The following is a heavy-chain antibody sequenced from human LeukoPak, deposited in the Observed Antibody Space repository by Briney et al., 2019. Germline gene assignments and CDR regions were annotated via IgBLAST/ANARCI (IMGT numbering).Heavy chain of an antibody. V-gene: IGHV3-74*01. J-gene: IGHJ6*03. CDR2: LNADGNSI. CDR1: GFTLSNYW. D-gene: IGHD3-3*01. Sequence: GGSLRLSCAASGFTLSNYWMHWVRQATGKGLVWVSRLNADGNSITYADSVRGRFTISRDNAKKSLYLQMNSLRAEDTAVYYCARDRRAPYYDFRSGYIDHYYMDVWGKGTTVTVSS. CDR3: ARDRRAPYYDFRSGYIDHYYMDV.